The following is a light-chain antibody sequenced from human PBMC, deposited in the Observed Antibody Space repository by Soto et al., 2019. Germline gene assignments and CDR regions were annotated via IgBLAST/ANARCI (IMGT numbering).Light chain of an antibody. V-gene: IGKV1-5*01. CDR2: DAP. J-gene: IGKJ1*01. CDR1: QSISRG. Sequence: DIQMTQSPSTLSGSVGDRVTITCRASQSISRGLAWYQQKPGKAPNLLIYDAPTLESGVPSRFSGSGSGTEFTLTISCLHPDDFATYYCQHYSSVWAFGQGTKVDIK. CDR3: QHYSSVWA.